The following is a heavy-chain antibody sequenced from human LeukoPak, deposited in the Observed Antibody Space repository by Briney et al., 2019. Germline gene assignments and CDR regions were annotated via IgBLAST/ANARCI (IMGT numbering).Heavy chain of an antibody. CDR3: ARHKNWDY. J-gene: IGHJ4*02. D-gene: IGHD1-1*01. CDR1: GYTFTGYY. V-gene: IGHV1-2*02. Sequence: GASVKVSCKASGYTFTGYYLHWVRQAPGQGLEWMGWINPNSGDTNYAQKFQGRVTLTRDTSISTAYMELSRLRSDDTAVYYCARHKNWDYWGQGTLVTVSS. CDR2: INPNSGDT.